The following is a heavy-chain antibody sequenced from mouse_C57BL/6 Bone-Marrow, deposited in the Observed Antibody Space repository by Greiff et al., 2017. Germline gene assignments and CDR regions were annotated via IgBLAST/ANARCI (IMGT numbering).Heavy chain of an antibody. D-gene: IGHD2-3*01. Sequence: QVQLQQPGAELVMPGASVKLSCKASGYTFTSYWMHWVKQRPGQGLEWIGEIDPSDSYTNYNQKFKGKSTLTVDKSSSTAYMQLSSQTSETSAVYYCARFGYYVGYYAMDYWGQGTSVTVSS. CDR2: IDPSDSYT. CDR1: GYTFTSYW. J-gene: IGHJ4*01. V-gene: IGHV1-69*01. CDR3: ARFGYYVGYYAMDY.